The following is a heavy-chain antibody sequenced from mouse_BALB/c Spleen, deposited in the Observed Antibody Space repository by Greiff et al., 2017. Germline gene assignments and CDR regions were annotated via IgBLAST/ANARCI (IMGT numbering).Heavy chain of an antibody. D-gene: IGHD1-2*01. J-gene: IGHJ4*01. CDR3: AREDGYGYAMDY. CDR2: IDPSDSET. CDR1: GYSFTSYW. V-gene: IGHV1S126*01. Sequence: VKLMESGPQLVRPGASVKISCKASGYSFTSYWMHWVKQRPGQGLEWIGMIDPSDSETRLNQKFKDKATLTVDKSSSTAYMQLSSPTSEDSAVYYCAREDGYGYAMDYWGQGTSVTVSS.